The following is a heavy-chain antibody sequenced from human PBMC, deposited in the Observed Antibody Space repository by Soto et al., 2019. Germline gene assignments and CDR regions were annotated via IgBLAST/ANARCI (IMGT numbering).Heavy chain of an antibody. CDR1: CGSFSGYY. J-gene: IGHJ4*02. Sequence: SETLSLTCAVYCGSFSGYYWSWIRQPPGKGLEWIGEINHSGSTNYNPSLKSRVTISVDTSKNQFSLKLSSVTAADTAVYYCARDLINYDILTGYLNWGQGTLVTVSS. CDR2: INHSGST. CDR3: ARDLINYDILTGYLN. D-gene: IGHD3-9*01. V-gene: IGHV4-34*01.